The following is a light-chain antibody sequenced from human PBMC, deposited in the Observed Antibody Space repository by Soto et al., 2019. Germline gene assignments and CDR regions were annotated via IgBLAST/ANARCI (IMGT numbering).Light chain of an antibody. CDR2: GAS. Sequence: EILMTQSPATLSVSPGERATLSCRASQSLSRNLAWYQQKHGQAPRLLIYGASTRASGIPARFSGVGSGTEFTLTISSLQSEDFALYYCQHYNDWPPAFTFGPGTKVDL. CDR1: QSLSRN. V-gene: IGKV3-15*01. J-gene: IGKJ3*01. CDR3: QHYNDWPPAFT.